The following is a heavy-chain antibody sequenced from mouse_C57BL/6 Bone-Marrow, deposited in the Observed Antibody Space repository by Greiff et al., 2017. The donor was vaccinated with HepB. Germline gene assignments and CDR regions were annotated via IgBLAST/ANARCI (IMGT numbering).Heavy chain of an antibody. J-gene: IGHJ2*01. CDR1: GYTFTSYW. V-gene: IGHV1-50*01. CDR2: IDPSDSYT. D-gene: IGHD1-1*01. CDR3: ARYYGLYYFDY. Sequence: VKLQESGAELVKPGASVKLSCKASGYTFTSYWMQWVKQRPGQGLEWIGEIDPSDSYTNYNQKFKGKATLTVDTSSSTAYMQLSSLTSEDSAVYYCARYYGLYYFDYWGQGTTLTVSS.